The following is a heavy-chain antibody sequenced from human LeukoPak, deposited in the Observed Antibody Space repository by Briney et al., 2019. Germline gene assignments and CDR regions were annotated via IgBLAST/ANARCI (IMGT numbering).Heavy chain of an antibody. V-gene: IGHV5-51*01. CDR3: ARQEYCSGGSCYTWFDP. Sequence: GESLKISCKGPGYSFTSYWIGWVRQMPGKGLEWMGIIYPGDSDTRYRPSFQGQVTISTDKSISTAYLQWSSLKASDTAMYYCARQEYCSGGSCYTWFDPWGQGTLVTVSS. J-gene: IGHJ5*02. D-gene: IGHD2-15*01. CDR2: IYPGDSDT. CDR1: GYSFTSYW.